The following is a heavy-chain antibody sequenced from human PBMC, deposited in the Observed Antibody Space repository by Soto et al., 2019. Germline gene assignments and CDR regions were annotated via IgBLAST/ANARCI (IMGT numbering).Heavy chain of an antibody. CDR3: QIGVAATQPYYYYGMDV. CDR1: GGTFSSYA. CDR2: IIPIFGTA. Sequence: SVKVSCKASGGTFSSYAISWVRQAPGQGLEWMGGIIPIFGTANYAQKFQGRVTITADESTSTAYMELSSLRSEDTAVYYCQIGVAATQPYYYYGMDVWGQGTTVTVSS. J-gene: IGHJ6*02. D-gene: IGHD2-15*01. V-gene: IGHV1-69*13.